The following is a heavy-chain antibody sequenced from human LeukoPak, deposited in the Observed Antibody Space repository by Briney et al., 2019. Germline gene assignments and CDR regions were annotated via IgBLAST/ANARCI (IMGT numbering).Heavy chain of an antibody. CDR1: GYTLTDHD. CDR3: ANWAGTPAGYFSGPLDY. Sequence: ASVKVSCKASGYTLTDHDIHWVRQAPGQRLEWMGWINPGNGNTKYSQKFQGRVTITRDTFASTAYMELSSLTFEDTAVYYCANWAGTPAGYFSGPLDYWGQGTLDTVSS. V-gene: IGHV1-3*01. CDR2: INPGNGNT. D-gene: IGHD6-19*01. J-gene: IGHJ4*02.